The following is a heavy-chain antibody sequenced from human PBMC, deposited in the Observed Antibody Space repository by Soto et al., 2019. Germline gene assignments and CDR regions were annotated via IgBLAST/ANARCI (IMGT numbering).Heavy chain of an antibody. CDR1: GFTFDDYA. D-gene: IGHD5-18*01. CDR3: AKDTGGGYSYGQFDY. J-gene: IGHJ4*02. Sequence: EVQLVESGGVVVQPGGSLRLSCAASGFTFDDYAMHWVRQAPGKGLEWVSLISWDGGSTYYADSVKGRFTISRDNSKNSLYLKMNSLRAEDTALYYWAKDTGGGYSYGQFDYWGQGPLVTVSS. V-gene: IGHV3-43D*04. CDR2: ISWDGGST.